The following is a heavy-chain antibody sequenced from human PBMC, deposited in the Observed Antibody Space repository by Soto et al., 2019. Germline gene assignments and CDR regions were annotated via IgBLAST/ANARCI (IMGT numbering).Heavy chain of an antibody. CDR1: GGSITSSSYY. J-gene: IGHJ5*02. D-gene: IGHD1-26*01. CDR2: IYCSGST. CDR3: ATQEVGGSYVYTFDP. Sequence: QLHLRESGPGLVKPSETLSLTCTVSGGSITSSSYYWGWIRQPPGKGLEWIGSIYCSGSTYYNPSLKSRVTISVDTSKNQCSLKLSSVTAADTAVYYCATQEVGGSYVYTFDPWGQGTLVTVSS. V-gene: IGHV4-39*01.